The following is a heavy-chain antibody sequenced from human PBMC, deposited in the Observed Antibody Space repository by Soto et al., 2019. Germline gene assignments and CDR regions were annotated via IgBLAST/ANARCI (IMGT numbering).Heavy chain of an antibody. Sequence: EVQLVESGGGLVQPGGSRRVSCAASGFSFSNYAMNWVRQAPGKGLEWVSYISIGSGSIFYADSVNGRFTISRDDAKNSLYMQMNTLRDEDTAVYYCVRDDRWAFDFRGQRTMVTVSS. J-gene: IGHJ3*01. CDR2: ISIGSGSI. CDR3: VRDDRWAFDF. D-gene: IGHD3-22*01. V-gene: IGHV3-48*02. CDR1: GFSFSNYA.